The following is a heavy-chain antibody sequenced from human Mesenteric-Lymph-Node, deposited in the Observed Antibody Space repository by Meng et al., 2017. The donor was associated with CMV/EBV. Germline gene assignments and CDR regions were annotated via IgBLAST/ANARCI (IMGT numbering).Heavy chain of an antibody. CDR3: AKDNYFGSGSYLGY. CDR1: GYTFTTYD. D-gene: IGHD3-10*01. J-gene: IGHJ4*02. V-gene: IGHV1-18*01. Sequence: SGYTFTTYDFNWVRQATGQGLEWVGWISTYNGNTNYAQNLQGRVTMTTDTSTSTAYMEVRSLTSDDTAVYYCAKDNYFGSGSYLGYWGQGTLVTVSS. CDR2: ISTYNGNT.